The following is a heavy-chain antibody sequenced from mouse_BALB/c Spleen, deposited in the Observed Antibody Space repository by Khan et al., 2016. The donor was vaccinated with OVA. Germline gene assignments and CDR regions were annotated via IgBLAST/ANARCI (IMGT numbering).Heavy chain of an antibody. CDR1: GYTFTTYT. J-gene: IGHJ3*01. CDR3: AKEGAYYRSDGWFAY. CDR2: IIPSTDYT. Sequence: VQLQQSGAELARPGASVKMSCKASGYTFTTYTIHWVKQRPGQGLEWIGYIIPSTDYTTYNQKFKDKATLTADKSSSTAYMQLSSLTSDDSAVYDCAKEGAYYRSDGWFAYWGQGTLVTVSA. D-gene: IGHD2-14*01. V-gene: IGHV1-4*01.